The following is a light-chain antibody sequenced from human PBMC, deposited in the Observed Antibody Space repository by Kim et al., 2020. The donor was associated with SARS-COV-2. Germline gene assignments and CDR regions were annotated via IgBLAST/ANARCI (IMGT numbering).Light chain of an antibody. J-gene: IGKJ1*01. Sequence: EIVMTQSPATLSVSPGERATLSCRASQSVSDNLAWYQQKPCKAPRLLVYGASTRATGIPARFSGSGSGTDFTLTINSLQSEDFAVYYCQQYNNWPPWTFGQGTKVDIK. CDR3: QQYNNWPPWT. CDR2: GAS. V-gene: IGKV3-15*01. CDR1: QSVSDN.